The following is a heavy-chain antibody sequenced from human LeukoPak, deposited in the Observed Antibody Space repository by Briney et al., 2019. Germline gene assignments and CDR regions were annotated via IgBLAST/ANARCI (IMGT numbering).Heavy chain of an antibody. V-gene: IGHV3-23*01. Sequence: GGSLRLSCAASGFTFRNYAMSWVRQVPGKGLQWVSVITGGADKAYFADSVKGRFTISRDNSKNTLYLQMKSLRVEDTAVYYCAKDWSSDETWTFDHWGQGTLVTVSS. D-gene: IGHD6-19*01. J-gene: IGHJ4*02. CDR3: AKDWSSDETWTFDH. CDR2: ITGGADKA. CDR1: GFTFRNYA.